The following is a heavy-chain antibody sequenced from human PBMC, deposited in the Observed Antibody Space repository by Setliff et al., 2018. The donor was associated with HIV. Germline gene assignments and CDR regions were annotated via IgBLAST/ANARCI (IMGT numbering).Heavy chain of an antibody. CDR2: IRDTPHGGTT. CDR1: GFTFGDYA. Sequence: GSLRLSCTTSGFTFGDYALNWVRQAPGKGLEWVGFIRDTPHGGTTEYAASVKDRFSISRDDSKSIAYLQMNSLKTEDTAVYFCTRDDPPGYCSSTTCPYLFDYWGRGTLVTVSS. CDR3: TRDDPPGYCSSTTCPYLFDY. V-gene: IGHV3-49*04. J-gene: IGHJ4*02. D-gene: IGHD2-2*01.